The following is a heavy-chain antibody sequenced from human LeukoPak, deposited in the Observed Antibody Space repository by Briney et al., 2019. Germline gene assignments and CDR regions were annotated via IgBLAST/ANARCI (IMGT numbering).Heavy chain of an antibody. J-gene: IGHJ4*02. V-gene: IGHV3-23*01. CDR3: ARGLHCSGGSCLYYFDY. D-gene: IGHD2-15*01. CDR2: ISGSGGST. Sequence: GGSLRLSCAASGFTFSSYAMSWVRQAPGKGLEWVSAISGSGGSTYYADSVKGRFTISRDNAKNSLYLQMNSLRAEDTALYHCARGLHCSGGSCLYYFDYWGQGTLVTVSS. CDR1: GFTFSSYA.